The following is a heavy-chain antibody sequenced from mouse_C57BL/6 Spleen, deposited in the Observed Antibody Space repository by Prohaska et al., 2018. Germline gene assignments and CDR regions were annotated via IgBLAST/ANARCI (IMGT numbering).Heavy chain of an antibody. D-gene: IGHD2-5*01. CDR2: INTKNDGT. CDR3: AKGSNYVD. V-gene: IGHV1-26*01. Sequence: EVQLQQSGHELVKPGTSVKITCKASGYTFTDYYMNWVKQSHGKSLEWIGDINTKNDGTSYNQKFKGKATWTVDKSSSTAYMELRSLTSEDSAVYYSAKGSNYVDWGQGTTLTVSS. CDR1: GYTFTDYY. J-gene: IGHJ2*01.